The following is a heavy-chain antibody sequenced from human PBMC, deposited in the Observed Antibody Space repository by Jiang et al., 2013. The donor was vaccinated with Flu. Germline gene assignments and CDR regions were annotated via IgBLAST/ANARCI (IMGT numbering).Heavy chain of an antibody. V-gene: IGHV1-3*01. D-gene: IGHD3-10*01. CDR1: GYTFTSYA. J-gene: IGHJ4*02. CDR3: ARVDYYGSGGPPDY. Sequence: GYTFTSYAMHWVRQAPGQRLEWMGWINAGNGNTKYSQKFQGRVTITRDTSASTAYMELSSLRSEDTAVYYCARVDYYGSGGPPDYWGQGTLVTVSS. CDR2: INAGNGNT.